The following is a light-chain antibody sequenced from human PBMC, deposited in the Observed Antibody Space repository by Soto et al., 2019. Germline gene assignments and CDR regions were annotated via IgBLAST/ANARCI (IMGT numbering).Light chain of an antibody. V-gene: IGKV1-39*01. Sequence: DIQMTQSPSSLSASVGDRVTITCRASQYISSYLNWYQQKPGKAPKLLIYDASSLQGGVPSRFSGSGSATAFTLTISSLQPEDFATYYCQQGYSNPRTFGQGTKVEIK. CDR3: QQGYSNPRT. CDR1: QYISSY. J-gene: IGKJ1*01. CDR2: DAS.